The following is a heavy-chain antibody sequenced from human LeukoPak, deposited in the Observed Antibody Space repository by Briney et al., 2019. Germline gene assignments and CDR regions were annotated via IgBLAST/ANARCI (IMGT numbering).Heavy chain of an antibody. Sequence: GGSLRLSCAASGFTFGSYSMNWVRQAPGKGLEWVSYISSSGNTSDYAASAKGRFTISRDNAKNSLYLQMNSLRAEDTAVYYCSRLRGYSYGYADYWGQGTLVTVSS. CDR1: GFTFGSYS. D-gene: IGHD5-18*01. J-gene: IGHJ4*02. V-gene: IGHV3-48*04. CDR2: ISSSGNTS. CDR3: SRLRGYSYGYADY.